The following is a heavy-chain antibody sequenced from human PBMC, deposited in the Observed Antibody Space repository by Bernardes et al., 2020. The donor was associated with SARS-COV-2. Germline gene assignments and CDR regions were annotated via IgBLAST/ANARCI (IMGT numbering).Heavy chain of an antibody. CDR1: GYTFTGYY. V-gene: IGHV1-2*02. CDR3: ARSTIQRATSSGWSPRARMGV. D-gene: IGHD6-19*01. Sequence: ASVKVSCKASGYTFTGYYMHWVRQAPGQGLEWMGWINPNSGGTNYAQKFQGRVTMTRDTSISTAYMELSRLRSDDTAVYYCARSTIQRATSSGWSPRARMGVWGKGTTVTVSS. J-gene: IGHJ6*03. CDR2: INPNSGGT.